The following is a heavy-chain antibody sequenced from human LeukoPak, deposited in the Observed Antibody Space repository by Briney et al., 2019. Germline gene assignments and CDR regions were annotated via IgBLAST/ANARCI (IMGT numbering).Heavy chain of an antibody. CDR3: ARDKAYRVRASTSYYYYYYMDV. J-gene: IGHJ6*03. CDR1: GFTFSSYW. CDR2: INSDGSST. V-gene: IGHV3-74*01. D-gene: IGHD1-26*01. Sequence: GGSLRLSCAASGFTFSSYWMHWVRQAPGKGLVWVSRINSDGSSTSYADSVKGRFTISRDNAKNTLYLQMNSLRAEDTAVYYCARDKAYRVRASTSYYYYYYMDVWGKGTTVTVSS.